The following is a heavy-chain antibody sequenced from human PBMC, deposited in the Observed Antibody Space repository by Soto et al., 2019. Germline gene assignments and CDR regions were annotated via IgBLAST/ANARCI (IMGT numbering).Heavy chain of an antibody. CDR1: GFTFSSYA. V-gene: IGHV3-23*01. J-gene: IGHJ4*02. D-gene: IGHD3-9*01. CDR2: ISGSGGST. Sequence: GGSLRLSCAASGFTFSSYAMSWVRQAPGKGLEWVSAISGSGGSTYYADSVKGRFTISRDNSKNTLYLQMNSLRAEDTAVYYCANLLRYFDTYYFDYWGQGTLGTVAS. CDR3: ANLLRYFDTYYFDY.